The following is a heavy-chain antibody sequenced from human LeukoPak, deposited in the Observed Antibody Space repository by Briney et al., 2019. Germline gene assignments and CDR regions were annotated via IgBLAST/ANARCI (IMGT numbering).Heavy chain of an antibody. CDR3: ARGYDILTR. CDR2: IYTSGST. D-gene: IGHD3-9*01. Sequence: PSETLSLTCTVSGGSISSGSYYWSWIRQPAGKGLEWIGRIYTSGSTNYNPSLKSRVTISVDTSKNQFSLKLSSVTAADTAVYYCARGYDILTRWGQGTLVTVSS. J-gene: IGHJ4*02. V-gene: IGHV4-61*02. CDR1: GGSISSGSYY.